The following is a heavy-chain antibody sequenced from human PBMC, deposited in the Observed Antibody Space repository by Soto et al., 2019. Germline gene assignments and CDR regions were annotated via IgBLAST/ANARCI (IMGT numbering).Heavy chain of an antibody. V-gene: IGHV4-31*01. CDR1: GGSISSGGYY. J-gene: IGHJ4*02. D-gene: IGHD1-20*01. CDR2: ISYSGST. Sequence: QVQLQESGPGLVKPSQTLSLTCTVSGGSISSGGYYWSWIRQQPGKGLEWIGSISYSGSTYYNPSLMSLVTISVDPYKNQFSLKLSSLTAEDTAVYYCARFIPGTGSDYWGQGTLVTVSS. CDR3: ARFIPGTGSDY.